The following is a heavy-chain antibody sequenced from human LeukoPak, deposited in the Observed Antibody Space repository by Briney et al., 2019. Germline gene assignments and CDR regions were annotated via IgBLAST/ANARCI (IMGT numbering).Heavy chain of an antibody. D-gene: IGHD5-18*01. CDR3: AGGPSAYSYGNFY. V-gene: IGHV3-23*01. CDR1: GFTFSSYA. CDR2: ISGSGGST. Sequence: PGGSLRLSCAASGFTFSSYAMSWVRQAPGKGLEWVSAISGSGGSTYYADSVKGRFTISRDNSKNTLYLQMDSLRVDDTAFYYCAGGPSAYSYGNFYWGQGALITVSS. J-gene: IGHJ4*02.